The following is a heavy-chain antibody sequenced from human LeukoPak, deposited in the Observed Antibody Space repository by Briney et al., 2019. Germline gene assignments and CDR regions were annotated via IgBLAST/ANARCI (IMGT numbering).Heavy chain of an antibody. J-gene: IGHJ6*03. V-gene: IGHV1-2*02. CDR1: GYTFTGYY. D-gene: IGHD3-10*01. CDR3: ARADYGSGSYRYYYYYMDV. CDR2: INPNSGGT. Sequence: ASVKVSCKASGYTFTGYYMHWVRQAPGQGLEWMGWINPNSGGTNYAQKFQGRVTMTRDTSISTAYMELRSLRSDDTAVYYCARADYGSGSYRYYYYYMDVCGKGTTVTISS.